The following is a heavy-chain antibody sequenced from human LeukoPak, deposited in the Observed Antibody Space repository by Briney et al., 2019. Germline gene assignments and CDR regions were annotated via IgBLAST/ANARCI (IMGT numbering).Heavy chain of an antibody. V-gene: IGHV3-30-3*01. Sequence: PGGSLRLSCAASGFTFSSYAMHWVRQAPGKGLEWVAVISYDGSNKYYADSVKGRFTISRDNAKNSLYLQMNSLRAEDTAVYYCAKDGDGYHFDYWGQGTLVTVSS. CDR2: ISYDGSNK. D-gene: IGHD5-24*01. CDR1: GFTFSSYA. J-gene: IGHJ4*02. CDR3: AKDGDGYHFDY.